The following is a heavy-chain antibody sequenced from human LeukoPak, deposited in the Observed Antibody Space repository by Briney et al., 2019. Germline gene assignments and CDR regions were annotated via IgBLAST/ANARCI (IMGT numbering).Heavy chain of an antibody. CDR3: ARQSGRRPLGYFDY. CDR2: IYYSGNSGSA. CDR1: GGSIGSSSYY. D-gene: IGHD1-26*01. V-gene: IGHV4-39*01. Sequence: SETLSLTCTVSGGSIGSSSYYWGWIRQPPGQGLEWIGSIYYSGNSGSAYYTPSLKSRVTISVDTSKNQFSLKLSSVTAADTAVYYCARQSGRRPLGYFDYWGQGTLVTVSS. J-gene: IGHJ4*02.